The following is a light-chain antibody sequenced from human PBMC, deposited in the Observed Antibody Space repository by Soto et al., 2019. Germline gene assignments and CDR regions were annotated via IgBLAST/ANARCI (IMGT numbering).Light chain of an antibody. V-gene: IGLV1-47*01. J-gene: IGLJ3*02. Sequence: QSVLTQPPSASGTPGQRVTISCSGSSSNIGSNYVYWYQQLPGTDPKLLIYRNNQRPSGVPDRFSGSKSGTSASLAISGLRSEEEADYYCAAWDDSLSGRVFGGGTKLTVL. CDR3: AAWDDSLSGRV. CDR1: SSNIGSNY. CDR2: RNN.